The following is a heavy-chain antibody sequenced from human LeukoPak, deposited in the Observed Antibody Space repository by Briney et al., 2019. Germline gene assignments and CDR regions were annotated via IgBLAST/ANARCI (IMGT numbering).Heavy chain of an antibody. J-gene: IGHJ4*02. V-gene: IGHV3-23*01. D-gene: IGHD3-10*01. CDR3: AKDWGNKFASGSSYLDS. Sequence: GGSLRLSCAASGFTFSSYAMSWVRQAPGKGLEWVSVISGSGNRAYHADSVKGRFTISRDNSKNTLYLQMSGLRPEDTAVYFCAKDWGNKFASGSSYLDSWGQGTLVTVSS. CDR2: ISGSGNRA. CDR1: GFTFSSYA.